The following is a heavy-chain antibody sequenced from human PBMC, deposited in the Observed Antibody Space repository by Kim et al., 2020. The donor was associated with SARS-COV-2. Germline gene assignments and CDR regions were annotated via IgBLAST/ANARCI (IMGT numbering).Heavy chain of an antibody. CDR3: ARKPLRTYYDEYYFDY. D-gene: IGHD3-3*01. Sequence: ASVKVSCKASGYTFTSYGISWVRQAPGQGLEWMGWISAYNGNTNYAQKLQGRVTMTTDTSTSTAYMELRSLRSDDTAVYYCARKPLRTYYDEYYFDYWGQGTLVTVSS. CDR1: GYTFTSYG. CDR2: ISAYNGNT. V-gene: IGHV1-18*01. J-gene: IGHJ4*02.